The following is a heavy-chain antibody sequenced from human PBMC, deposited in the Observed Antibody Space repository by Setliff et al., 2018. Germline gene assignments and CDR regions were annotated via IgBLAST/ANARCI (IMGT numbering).Heavy chain of an antibody. CDR2: INHSGST. J-gene: IGHJ4*02. CDR1: GGSFSGYY. CDR3: ARVPNFWGEESDY. Sequence: PSETLSLTCAVYGGSFSGYYWSWIRQPPGKGLEWIGEINHSGSTNYNPSLKSRVTISVDTSKNQFSLKLSSVTAADTAVYYCARVPNFWGEESDYWGQGTLVTVSS. D-gene: IGHD3-3*01. V-gene: IGHV4-34*01.